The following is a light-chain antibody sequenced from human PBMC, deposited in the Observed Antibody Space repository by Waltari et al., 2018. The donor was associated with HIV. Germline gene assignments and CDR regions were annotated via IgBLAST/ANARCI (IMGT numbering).Light chain of an antibody. V-gene: IGKV1-39*01. Sequence: DIQMTQSPSSLSASVGDRVTITCRASQTIPNYLNWYHQKPGKAPKLLIYAISTLQSGLPSRFRGSGSGTNFTLTINTLQPEDCGTYYCQQSFSTLPDTFGQGTKVEI. CDR2: AIS. CDR1: QTIPNY. J-gene: IGKJ2*01. CDR3: QQSFSTLPDT.